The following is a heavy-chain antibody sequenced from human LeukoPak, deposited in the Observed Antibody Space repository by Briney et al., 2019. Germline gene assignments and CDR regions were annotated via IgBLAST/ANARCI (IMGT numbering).Heavy chain of an antibody. Sequence: SGGSLRLSCAASGFTFSSYCMSWVRQAPGKGLEWVANIKQDGSEKYYVGSVKGRFTISRDNAKKSLYLQMNGLRVEDTAVYYCAREVRGVIGPADYWGQGTLVTVSS. CDR3: AREVRGVIGPADY. J-gene: IGHJ4*02. V-gene: IGHV3-7*01. D-gene: IGHD3-10*01. CDR1: GFTFSSYC. CDR2: IKQDGSEK.